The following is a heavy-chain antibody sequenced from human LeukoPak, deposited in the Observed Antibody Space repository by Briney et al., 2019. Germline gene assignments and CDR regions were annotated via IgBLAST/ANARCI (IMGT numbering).Heavy chain of an antibody. CDR2: ISGSGGST. D-gene: IGHD1-26*01. V-gene: IGHV3-23*01. CDR3: ARRLVGAANWFDP. CDR1: GFTFSSYA. J-gene: IGHJ5*02. Sequence: GGSLRLSCAASGFTFSSYAMSWVRQAPGKGLEWVSVISGSGGSTYYADSVKGRFTISRDNSENTLYLQMNNLRAEDTAMYYCARRLVGAANWFDPWGQGTLVTVSS.